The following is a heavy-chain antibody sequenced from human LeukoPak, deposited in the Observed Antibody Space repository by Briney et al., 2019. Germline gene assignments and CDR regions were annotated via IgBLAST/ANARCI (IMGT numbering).Heavy chain of an antibody. CDR1: GFTFSSYW. Sequence: GGSLTLSCAASGFTFSSYWMSWVRQAPGKGLEWVANIKQDGSEKYYVDSVKGRFTISRDNAKNSLYLQMNRLRAEDTGVYYCARALYCSGGSCYYTNWFDPGGQGTLVTVSS. D-gene: IGHD2-15*01. J-gene: IGHJ5*02. CDR2: IKQDGSEK. CDR3: ARALYCSGGSCYYTNWFDP. V-gene: IGHV3-7*01.